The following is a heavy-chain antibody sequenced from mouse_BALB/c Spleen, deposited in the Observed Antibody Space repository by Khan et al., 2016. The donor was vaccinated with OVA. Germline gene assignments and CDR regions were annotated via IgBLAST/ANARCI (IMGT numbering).Heavy chain of an antibody. CDR3: ARQPYYHYNIMDY. Sequence: QVQLKESGPGLAAPSQSLSITCTISGFSLTTYGVHWVRQPPGKGLEWLVVIWSDGTTNYNSALKPRLTITKDNSQRQVFLKMNSLQTDDTAIYFCARQPYYHYNIMDYWGQGTSVTVSS. CDR2: IWSDGTT. D-gene: IGHD2-10*01. V-gene: IGHV2-6-1*01. CDR1: GFSLTTYG. J-gene: IGHJ4*01.